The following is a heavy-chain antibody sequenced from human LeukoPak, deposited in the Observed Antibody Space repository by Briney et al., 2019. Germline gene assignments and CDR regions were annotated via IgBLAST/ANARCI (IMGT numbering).Heavy chain of an antibody. D-gene: IGHD3-10*01. J-gene: IGHJ5*02. CDR1: GGSISSYQ. CDR3: AGHDYYGSGSYR. V-gene: IGHV4-59*08. CDR2: MYYSGST. Sequence: SETLSLTCTVSGGSISSYQWCWIRQPPGKGLEWIGYMYYSGSTKYNPSLKSRVTISGDTSKNQFSLKLISVTAADAAVYYCAGHDYYGSGSYRWGQGTLVTVSS.